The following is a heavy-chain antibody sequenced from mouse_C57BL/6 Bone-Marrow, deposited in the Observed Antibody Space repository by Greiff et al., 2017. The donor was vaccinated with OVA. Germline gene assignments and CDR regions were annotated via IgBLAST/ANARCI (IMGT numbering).Heavy chain of an antibody. CDR3: AREGGYYGSSTYWYFDV. Sequence: EVMLVESEGGLVQPGSSMKLSCAASGFTFSDYYMAWVRQVPEKGLEWVANINYDGSSTYYLDSLKSRFIISRDNAKNILYLQMSSLKSEDTATYYCAREGGYYGSSTYWYFDVWGTGTTVTVSS. CDR2: INYDGSST. V-gene: IGHV5-16*01. CDR1: GFTFSDYY. J-gene: IGHJ1*03. D-gene: IGHD1-1*01.